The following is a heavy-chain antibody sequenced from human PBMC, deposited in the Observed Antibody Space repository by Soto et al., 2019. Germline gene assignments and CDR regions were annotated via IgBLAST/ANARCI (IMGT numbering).Heavy chain of an antibody. D-gene: IGHD2-2*01. Sequence: EVQLVESGGGLVQPGGSLRLSCAASGFTFSSYAMNWVRQAPGKGLEWVSYISTGDSPIYYADSVKGRFTISRDNAKNSLYLQMTSLRAADTAVYYCATVSSYCSTSNSLYWGQGTLVTVSS. J-gene: IGHJ4*02. CDR2: ISTGDSPI. CDR3: ATVSSYCSTSNSLY. V-gene: IGHV3-48*01. CDR1: GFTFSSYA.